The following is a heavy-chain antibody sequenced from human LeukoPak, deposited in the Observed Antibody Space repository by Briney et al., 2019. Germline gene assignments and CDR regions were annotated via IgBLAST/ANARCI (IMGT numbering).Heavy chain of an antibody. CDR3: ARHEKSSGWYYDY. CDR1: GGSISSYY. CDR2: IYYSGST. Sequence: SETLSLTCTVSGGSISSYYWSWIRQPPGKGLDWIGYIYYSGSTNYNPSLKSRVTISVDTSRNQFSLKLSSVTAADTAVYYCARHEKSSGWYYDYWGQGTLVTVSS. D-gene: IGHD6-19*01. J-gene: IGHJ4*02. V-gene: IGHV4-59*08.